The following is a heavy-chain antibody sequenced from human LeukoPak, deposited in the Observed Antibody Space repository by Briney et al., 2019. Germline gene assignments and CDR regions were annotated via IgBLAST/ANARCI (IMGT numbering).Heavy chain of an antibody. CDR2: ISGSGGST. CDR3: ARQLSSGWLFDY. Sequence: GGSLRLSCTASGFTFSSYAMSWVRQAPGKGLEWVSGISGSGGSTYYADSVKGRFTISRDNSKNTLYLQMNSLRAEDTAVYYCARQLSSGWLFDYWGQGTLVTVSS. D-gene: IGHD6-19*01. J-gene: IGHJ4*02. V-gene: IGHV3-23*01. CDR1: GFTFSSYA.